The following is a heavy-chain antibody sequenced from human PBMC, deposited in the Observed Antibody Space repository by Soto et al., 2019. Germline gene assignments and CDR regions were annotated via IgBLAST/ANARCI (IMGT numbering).Heavy chain of an antibody. D-gene: IGHD3-3*01. V-gene: IGHV1-18*01. CDR2: INAYNGNK. CDR1: GFTFTSFG. Sequence: ASVKVSCKASGFTFTSFGITWVRQAPGQGLEWMGWINAYNGNKNYAQKFQGRVTMTRDTSTDTVYMELRSLRSDDTAVYYCARDPDFWSGYLDSWGQGTLVTVSS. CDR3: ARDPDFWSGYLDS. J-gene: IGHJ4*02.